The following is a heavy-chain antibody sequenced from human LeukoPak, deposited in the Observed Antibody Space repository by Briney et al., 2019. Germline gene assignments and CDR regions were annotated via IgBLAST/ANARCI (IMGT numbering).Heavy chain of an antibody. J-gene: IGHJ4*02. Sequence: ASVKVSCKASGYTFTSYGISWVRQAPEQGLEWMGWISAYNGNTNYAQKLQGRVTMTTDTSTSTAYMELRSLRSDDTAVYYCARRVVYYYDSSGYWDYWGQGTLVTVSS. CDR3: ARRVVYYYDSSGYWDY. V-gene: IGHV1-18*01. CDR2: ISAYNGNT. CDR1: GYTFTSYG. D-gene: IGHD3-22*01.